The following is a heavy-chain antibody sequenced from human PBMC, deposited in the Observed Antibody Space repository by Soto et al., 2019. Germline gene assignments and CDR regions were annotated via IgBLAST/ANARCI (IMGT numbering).Heavy chain of an antibody. CDR3: AXXXXXXXSGGSCYDWFDP. CDR1: GGTFSSYA. Sequence: QVQLVQSGAEVKKPGSSVKVSCKASGGTFSSYAISWVRQAPGQGLEWMGGIIPIFGTANYAQKFQGRVTITADESTSTAYMELSSLRSEDTAVYYCAXXXXXXXSGGSCYDWFDPWGQGTLVTVSS. CDR2: IIPIFGTA. J-gene: IGHJ5*02. V-gene: IGHV1-69*01. D-gene: IGHD2-15*01.